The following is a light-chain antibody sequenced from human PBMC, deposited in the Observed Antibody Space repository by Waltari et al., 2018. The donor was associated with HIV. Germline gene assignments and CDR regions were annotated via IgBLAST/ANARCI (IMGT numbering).Light chain of an antibody. CDR1: RSVLYSSDNRNY. CDR2: WAS. V-gene: IGKV4-1*01. CDR3: QQYFKTPYT. J-gene: IGKJ2*01. Sequence: DIVMTQSQDSLTVSLGERATIKCKSSRSVLYSSDNRNYLVWYQQKSGQSPKVVISWASTRESGGPDRFSGSGSGTDFTLTISSLQAEDVALYYCQQYFKTPYTFGQGTKVEI.